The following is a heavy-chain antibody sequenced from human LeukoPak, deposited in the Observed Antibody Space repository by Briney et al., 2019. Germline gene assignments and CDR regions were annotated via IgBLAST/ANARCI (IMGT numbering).Heavy chain of an antibody. CDR3: ARDRGGIGYYMDV. D-gene: IGHD3-16*02. J-gene: IGHJ6*03. CDR1: GFTFSSYW. CDR2: INQDGSEK. Sequence: PGGSLRLSCAASGFTFSSYWMIWVRQAPGKGLEWVANINQDGSEKYYVDSVKGRFTISRDNAKNSFYLQMNSLRAEDTALYYCARDRGGIGYYMDVWGKGTTVTVSS. V-gene: IGHV3-7*01.